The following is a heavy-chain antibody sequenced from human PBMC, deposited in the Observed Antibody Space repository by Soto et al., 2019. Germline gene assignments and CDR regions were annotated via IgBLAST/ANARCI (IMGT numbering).Heavy chain of an antibody. CDR3: ARLGDYCQAFDY. J-gene: IGHJ4*01. CDR2: IYYTGTT. V-gene: IGHV4-59*08. D-gene: IGHD2-21*01. CDR1: GSPISDNY. Sequence: QVQLQESGPGLVKPSETLSVTCTVSGSPISDNYWSWFRQAPGQGLEWVGYIYYTGTTTYHPPLTRRVTIPLDTSKTQFALILRSVTAADTAVYYCARLGDYCQAFDYWGHGTLVTVSS.